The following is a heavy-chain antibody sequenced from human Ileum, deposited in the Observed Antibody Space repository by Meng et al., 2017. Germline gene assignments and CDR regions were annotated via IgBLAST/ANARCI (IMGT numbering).Heavy chain of an antibody. D-gene: IGHD2-15*01. V-gene: IGHV4-61*01. CDR1: GGSVRSRSHY. Sequence: TPSRTSTVLGGSVRSRSHYLNWIRQTPGKRLEWIGYIYSTGIINYNPSLKNRVTILLDTSMNQFSLKLTSVTAADTAFYYCARGYSSGEGYFDQWGQGTLVTVSS. CDR2: IYSTGII. CDR3: ARGYSSGEGYFDQ. J-gene: IGHJ4*03.